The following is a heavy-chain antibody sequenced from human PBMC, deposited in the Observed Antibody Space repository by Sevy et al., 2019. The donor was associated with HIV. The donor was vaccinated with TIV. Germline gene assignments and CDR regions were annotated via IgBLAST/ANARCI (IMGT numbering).Heavy chain of an antibody. V-gene: IGHV3-23*01. CDR2: ISGSGGST. CDR1: GFTFSSYA. J-gene: IGHJ1*01. CDR3: AKARGTTLSSYFQH. Sequence: GGSLRLSCAASGFTFSSYAMSWVRQAPGKGLEWVSAISGSGGSTYYADSVKGRSTISRDNSKNTLYLQMNSLSAEDTAVYYCAKARGTTLSSYFQHWGQGTLVTVSS. D-gene: IGHD1-1*01.